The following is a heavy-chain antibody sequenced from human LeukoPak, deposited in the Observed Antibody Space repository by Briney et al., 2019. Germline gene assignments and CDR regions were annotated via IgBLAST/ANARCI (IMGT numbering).Heavy chain of an antibody. V-gene: IGHV1-18*01. CDR3: ARDPHSSGYYHHPLFDY. Sequence: GASVKVSCKASGYTFTSYGISWVRQAPGQGLEWMGWISAYNGNPNYAQKLQGRVTMTTDTSTSTAYMELRSLRSDDTAVYYCARDPHSSGYYHHPLFDYWGQGTLVTVSS. D-gene: IGHD3-22*01. CDR1: GYTFTSYG. CDR2: ISAYNGNP. J-gene: IGHJ4*02.